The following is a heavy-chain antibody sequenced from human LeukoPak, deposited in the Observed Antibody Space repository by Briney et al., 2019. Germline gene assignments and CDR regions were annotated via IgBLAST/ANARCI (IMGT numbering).Heavy chain of an antibody. CDR1: GYTFTSYG. J-gene: IGHJ5*02. D-gene: IGHD6-13*01. CDR3: ARDPLTVRQQLVRDWFDP. Sequence: ASVKVSCKASGYTFTSYGISWVRQAPGQGLEWMGWISAYNGNTNYAQKLQGRVTMTTDTSTSTAYMELRSLRSDDTAVYYCARDPLTVRQQLVRDWFDPWGQGTLVTVSS. V-gene: IGHV1-18*01. CDR2: ISAYNGNT.